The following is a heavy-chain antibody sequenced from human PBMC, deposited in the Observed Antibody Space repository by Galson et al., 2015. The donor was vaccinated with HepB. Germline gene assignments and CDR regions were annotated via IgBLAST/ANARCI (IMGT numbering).Heavy chain of an antibody. CDR2: INPSGGST. CDR1: GYTFTSYC. V-gene: IGHV1-46*01. D-gene: IGHD3-16*01. Sequence: SVKVSCKASGYTFTSYCMHWVRQAPGQGLEWMGVINPSGGSTNYAQNFQGRVTMTRDTSTTIVYMELTSLKSDDTAVYYCARSLPGGWYYFDYWGQGALVTVSS. J-gene: IGHJ4*02. CDR3: ARSLPGGWYYFDY.